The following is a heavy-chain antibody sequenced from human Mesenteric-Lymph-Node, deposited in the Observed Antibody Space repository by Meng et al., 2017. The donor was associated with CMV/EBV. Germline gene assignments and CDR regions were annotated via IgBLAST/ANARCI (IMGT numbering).Heavy chain of an antibody. CDR1: GFTFSSYA. J-gene: IGHJ4*02. CDR3: AKGSALGGGYYFDY. CDR2: MSGSGGSI. D-gene: IGHD1-26*01. Sequence: GGSLRLSCAASGFTFSSYAMSWVRQAPGKGLEWVASMSGSGGSIQYGGSAWGRFTISRDNSENTLYLDMNSLREEDTAMYYCAKGSALGGGYYFDYWGQGTLVTVSS. V-gene: IGHV3-23*01.